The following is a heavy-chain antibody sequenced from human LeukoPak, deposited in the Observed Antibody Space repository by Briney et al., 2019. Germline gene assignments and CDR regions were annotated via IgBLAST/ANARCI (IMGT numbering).Heavy chain of an antibody. J-gene: IGHJ5*02. CDR2: INPNSGDR. CDR3: ARADRLEGGPCLIDP. D-gene: IGHD2-21*01. CDR1: GYTFTDYY. Sequence: GASVKVSCEASGYTFTDYYIHWVRQAPGQGLEWMGWINPNSGDRNSAQKFQGRVTMTRDTSITTVYMELNWLTSDDTAIYDCARADRLEGGPCLIDPWGQGTLVTVSS. V-gene: IGHV1-2*02.